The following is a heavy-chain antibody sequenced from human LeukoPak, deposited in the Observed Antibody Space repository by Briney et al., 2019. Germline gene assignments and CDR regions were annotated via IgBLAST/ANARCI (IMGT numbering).Heavy chain of an antibody. CDR1: GFTFSSYE. Sequence: GGSLRLSCAASGFTFSSYEMNWVRQAPGKGLEWVSYISSSGSTIYYADPVKGRFTISRDSAKNSLYLQMNSLRAEDTALYYCARISYGGNSVYYYYMDVWGKGTTVTVSS. CDR2: ISSSGSTI. D-gene: IGHD4-23*01. CDR3: ARISYGGNSVYYYYMDV. J-gene: IGHJ6*03. V-gene: IGHV3-48*03.